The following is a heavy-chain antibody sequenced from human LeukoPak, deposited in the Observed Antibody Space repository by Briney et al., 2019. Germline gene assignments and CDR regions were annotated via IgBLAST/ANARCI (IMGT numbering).Heavy chain of an antibody. CDR2: ISSSGSAI. D-gene: IGHD3-22*01. V-gene: IGHV3-11*04. CDR3: ARPIEYYYDSSGYYG. Sequence: GGSLRLSCAASGFTFSDYYMSWIRQAPGKGPEWVSYISSSGSAIYYADSVKGRFTISRDNAKNSLYLQMNSLRAEDTAVYYCARPIEYYYDSSGYYGWGQGTLVTVSS. J-gene: IGHJ4*02. CDR1: GFTFSDYY.